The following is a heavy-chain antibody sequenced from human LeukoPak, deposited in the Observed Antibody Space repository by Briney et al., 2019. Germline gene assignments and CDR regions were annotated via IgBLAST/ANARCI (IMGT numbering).Heavy chain of an antibody. CDR2: IIPIFGTA. J-gene: IGHJ4*02. CDR1: GYTFTGYY. Sequence: GASVKVSCKASGYTFTGYYMHWVRQAPGQGLEWMGGIIPIFGTANYAQKFQGRVTITADKSTSTAYMELSSLRSEDTAVYYCARGHSHSGSPIDYWGQGTLVTVSS. D-gene: IGHD1-26*01. V-gene: IGHV1-69*06. CDR3: ARGHSHSGSPIDY.